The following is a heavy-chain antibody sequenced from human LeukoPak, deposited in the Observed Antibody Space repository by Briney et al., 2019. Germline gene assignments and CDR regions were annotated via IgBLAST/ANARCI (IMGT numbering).Heavy chain of an antibody. J-gene: IGHJ3*02. CDR1: GYTFTGYY. CDR2: IYPNSGVT. Sequence: ASVKLSCKTSGYTFTGYYMHWVRQAPGQGLEWMGWIYPNSGVTNSPQKFQGRVTMTRDTSISTAYMELSRLRSDDTAVYYCARLWGNFDAFDIWGQGTMVTVSS. CDR3: ARLWGNFDAFDI. V-gene: IGHV1-2*02. D-gene: IGHD7-27*01.